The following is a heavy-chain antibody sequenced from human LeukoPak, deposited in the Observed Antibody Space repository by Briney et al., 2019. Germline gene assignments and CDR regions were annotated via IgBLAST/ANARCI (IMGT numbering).Heavy chain of an antibody. J-gene: IGHJ4*02. Sequence: PGGSLRLSCAASGLTFDDHGMSWVRQAPGKGLQWVSAINWNGDSTSYADSVKGRFTISRDNSKNTLYLQMNSLRAEDTAVYYCAKLLYYYDSSQPYWGQGTLVTVSS. CDR2: INWNGDST. CDR3: AKLLYYYDSSQPY. CDR1: GLTFDDHG. V-gene: IGHV3-20*04. D-gene: IGHD3-22*01.